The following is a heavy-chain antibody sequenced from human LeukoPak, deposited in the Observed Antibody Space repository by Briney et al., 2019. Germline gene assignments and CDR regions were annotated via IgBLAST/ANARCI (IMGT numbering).Heavy chain of an antibody. D-gene: IGHD1-14*01. CDR1: GFIFSNYD. CDR3: ASAEPDAFDI. J-gene: IGHJ3*02. V-gene: IGHV3-48*04. Sequence: GGSLRLSCAASGFIFSNYDMNWVRQAPGKGPEWLSYISGSSGTIYYSDSVKGRFTISRDNAKNSLYLQMNSLRAEDTAVYYCASAEPDAFDIWGQGTMVTVSS. CDR2: ISGSSGTI.